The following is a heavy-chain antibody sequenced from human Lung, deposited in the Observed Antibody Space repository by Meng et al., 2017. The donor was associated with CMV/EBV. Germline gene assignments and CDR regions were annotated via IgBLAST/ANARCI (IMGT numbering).Heavy chain of an antibody. J-gene: IGHJ4*02. Sequence: YLRLSCAASGFTLNTYWMTWVRQAPGKGLAWVATLNQDGSQKYYVDSVKGRFTVSKDNAKNSLSLHMSSLRVEDTAVYYCATDTGSHWGQGTLVTVSS. V-gene: IGHV3-7*01. CDR2: LNQDGSQK. CDR3: ATDTGSH. CDR1: GFTLNTYW. D-gene: IGHD3-10*01.